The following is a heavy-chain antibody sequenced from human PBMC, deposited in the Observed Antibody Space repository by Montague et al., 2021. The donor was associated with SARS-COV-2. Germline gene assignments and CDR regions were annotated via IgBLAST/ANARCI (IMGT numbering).Heavy chain of an antibody. Sequence: SETLSLTCAVSGESMTRSWWTWVRHPPGQRLQWIGEINHSGSTNYNPSLKSRVTISVDTSKNQFSLKLSSVTAADTAVYYCARGEYYSGRYGLKYYFDYWGQGTLVIVSS. D-gene: IGHD6-19*01. CDR1: GESMTRSW. J-gene: IGHJ4*02. CDR3: ARGEYYSGRYGLKYYFDY. V-gene: IGHV4-4*02. CDR2: INHSGST.